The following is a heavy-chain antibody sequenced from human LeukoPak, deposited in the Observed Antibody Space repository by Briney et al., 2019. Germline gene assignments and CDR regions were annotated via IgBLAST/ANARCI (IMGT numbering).Heavy chain of an antibody. J-gene: IGHJ3*02. CDR1: GGSISSSSYF. D-gene: IGHD2-21*01. V-gene: IGHV4-39*01. CDR2: IYYSGRT. CDR3: ARPNSDSYLRVPFHI. Sequence: ESGPTLVTPSETLSLTCTVSGGSISSSSYFWAWIRQPPGKGLEWIGSIYYSGRTYYNPSLKSRVTISVDTSKNQFSLKLSSLTAADTAIYFCARPNSDSYLRVPFHIWGQGTTVTVSS.